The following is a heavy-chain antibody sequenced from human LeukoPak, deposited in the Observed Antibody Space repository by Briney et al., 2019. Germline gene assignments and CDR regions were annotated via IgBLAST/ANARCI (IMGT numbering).Heavy chain of an antibody. CDR1: GGSINSGGNH. V-gene: IGHV4-31*03. CDR3: ARGGPGSGGDAGFVP. CDR2: IHYRGST. Sequence: PSETLSLTCTVSGGSINSGGNHWTWIRQHPEKGLEWIGYIHYRGSTNYNPSIESRVSISVDMSKKSFSLKLTSVSAAVPDVDYCARGGPGSGGDAGFVPSGHRE. J-gene: IGHJ5*02. D-gene: IGHD2-15*01.